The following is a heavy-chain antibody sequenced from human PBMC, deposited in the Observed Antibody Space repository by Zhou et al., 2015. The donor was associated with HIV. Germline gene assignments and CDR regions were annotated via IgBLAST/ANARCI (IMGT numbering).Heavy chain of an antibody. CDR1: GYIFINYG. CDR2: VSTYNGNT. J-gene: IGHJ4*02. D-gene: IGHD3-3*01. CDR3: ARDRYDFWSGYSDYYFDN. Sequence: QVQLVQSGPEVKKPGASVKVSCRTFGYIFINYGISWVRQAPGQGLEWVGWVSTYNGNTNYAEKFQGRVTMTTDTSTSTAYMEMRSLTSDDSATYYCARDRYDFWSGYSDYYFDNWGQGTLVTVSS. V-gene: IGHV1-18*01.